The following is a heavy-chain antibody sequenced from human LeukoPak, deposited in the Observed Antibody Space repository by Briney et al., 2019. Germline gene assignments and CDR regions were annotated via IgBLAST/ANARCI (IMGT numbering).Heavy chain of an antibody. CDR2: ISGTGYST. J-gene: IGHJ4*02. Sequence: GGSLRLSCAASGIKFSGYAMSWVRQAPGKGLEWVSAISGTGYSTYYADSVKGRFTTSRDNSKDTLFLQMNSLRAEDTAVYYCAKGAFGGASSWFGEIVYYFDHWGQGTLVTVSS. V-gene: IGHV3-23*01. CDR3: AKGAFGGASSWFGEIVYYFDH. D-gene: IGHD3-10*01. CDR1: GIKFSGYA.